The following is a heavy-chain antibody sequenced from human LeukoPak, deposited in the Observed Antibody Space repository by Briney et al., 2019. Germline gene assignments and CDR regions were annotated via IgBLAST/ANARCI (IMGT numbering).Heavy chain of an antibody. D-gene: IGHD5-24*01. CDR2: IYYSGST. J-gene: IGHJ5*02. Sequence: PSETLSLTCTVSGGSISSSSYYWGWIRQPPGKGLEWIGSIYYSGSTYYNPSLKSRVTISVDTSKNQFSLKLSSVTAADTAVYYCARVDGYNPGAWFDPWGQGTLVTVSS. V-gene: IGHV4-39*07. CDR1: GGSISSSSYY. CDR3: ARVDGYNPGAWFDP.